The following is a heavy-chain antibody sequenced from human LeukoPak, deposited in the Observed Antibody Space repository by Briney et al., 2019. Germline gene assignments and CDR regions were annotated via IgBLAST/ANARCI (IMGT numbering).Heavy chain of an antibody. V-gene: IGHV3-48*02. CDR2: ISADSNTI. CDR3: ARDRAAPTWFFDL. CDR1: GLTFSIYS. D-gene: IGHD2-15*01. J-gene: IGHJ2*01. Sequence: GGSLRLSCAASGLTFSIYSMNWVRQARGEGLEWLSYISADSNTIYYADSVKGRFTISRDNAKTSLYLQMNTLRDEDTAVYYCARDRAAPTWFFDLWGRGTLVLVSS.